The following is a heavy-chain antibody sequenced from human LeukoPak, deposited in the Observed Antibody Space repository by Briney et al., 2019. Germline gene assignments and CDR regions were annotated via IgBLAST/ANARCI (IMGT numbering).Heavy chain of an antibody. CDR2: ISGSGGST. J-gene: IGHJ4*02. CDR1: GFTFSSYG. CDR3: ASQGGSGYPDY. V-gene: IGHV3-23*01. Sequence: PGGSLRLSCAASGFTFSSYGMSWVRQAPGKGLEWVSAISGSGGSTYYADSVKGRFTISRDNAKNSLYLQMNSLRAEDTAVYYCASQGGSGYPDYWGQGTLVTVSS. D-gene: IGHD3-3*01.